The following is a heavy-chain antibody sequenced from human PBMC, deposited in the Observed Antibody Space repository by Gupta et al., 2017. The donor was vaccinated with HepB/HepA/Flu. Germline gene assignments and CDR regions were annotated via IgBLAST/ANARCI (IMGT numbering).Heavy chain of an antibody. D-gene: IGHD3-3*01. CDR2: IKKDGTEP. V-gene: IGHV3-7*01. CDR3: ARGKGSLFAL. CDR1: GFIFDVYY. Sequence: EGQLVESGGKLVQFGGSLRLSCAASGFIFDVYYLTWVRQAPGKGLELVANIKKDGTEPGEADSVRGRFIISRDNAKNYLYLKMTRLRADDTVFYVGARGKGSLFALGGLGTMVTVYS. J-gene: IGHJ1*01.